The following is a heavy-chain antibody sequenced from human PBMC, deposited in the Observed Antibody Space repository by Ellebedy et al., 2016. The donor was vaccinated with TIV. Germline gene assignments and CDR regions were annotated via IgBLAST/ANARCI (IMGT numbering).Heavy chain of an antibody. CDR1: GGSFNGYY. CDR2: VNHSGGTEINHSGGA. V-gene: IGHV4-34*01. CDR3: ARHLRYSDWRILDL. Sequence: MPSETLSLTCAVYGGSFNGYYWSWIRQSPGKGLEWIGEVNHSGGTEINHSGGANYNPSLRSRVTISLDTSKNQFTLNLHSVAAADTAVYYCARHLRYSDWRILDLWGPGILVAVSS. J-gene: IGHJ5*02. D-gene: IGHD3-9*01.